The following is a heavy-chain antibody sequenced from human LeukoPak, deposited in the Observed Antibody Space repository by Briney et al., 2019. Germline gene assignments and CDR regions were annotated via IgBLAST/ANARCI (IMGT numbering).Heavy chain of an antibody. J-gene: IGHJ4*02. Sequence: GGSLRLSCAASGFTFDDYGMSWVRQAPGKGLEWVANIKQDGSEKHYVDSVKGRFTISRDNAKNSLYLQMNSLRAEDTAVYYCARDHVAAGLFFDSWGQGTLVTVSS. D-gene: IGHD6-13*01. CDR1: GFTFDDYG. CDR2: IKQDGSEK. V-gene: IGHV3-7*01. CDR3: ARDHVAAGLFFDS.